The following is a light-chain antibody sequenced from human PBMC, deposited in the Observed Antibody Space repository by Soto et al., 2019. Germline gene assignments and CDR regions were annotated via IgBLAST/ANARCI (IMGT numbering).Light chain of an antibody. CDR2: EGS. J-gene: IGLJ1*01. Sequence: QPPFVTESRARWITISCTGTSSDVGSYNLVSWYQQHPGKAPKLMIYEGSKRPSGVSNRFSGSKSGNTASLTISGLQAEDEADYYCCSYAGSSLYVFGTGTKVTVL. CDR3: CSYAGSSLYV. V-gene: IGLV2-23*01. CDR1: SSDVGSYNL.